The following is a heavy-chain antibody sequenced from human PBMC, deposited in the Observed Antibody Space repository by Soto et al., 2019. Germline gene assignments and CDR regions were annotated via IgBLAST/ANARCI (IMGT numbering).Heavy chain of an antibody. CDR2: FDPEDGET. CDR3: ATDSPVLRYFDWLPRPIAFDI. Sequence: ASVKVSCKVSGYTLTELSMHWVRQAPGKGLEWMGGFDPEDGETIYAQKFQGRVTMTEDTSTDTAYMELSSLRSEDTAVYYCATDSPVLRYFDWLPRPIAFDIWGQGTTVTVSS. CDR1: GYTLTELS. V-gene: IGHV1-24*01. D-gene: IGHD3-9*01. J-gene: IGHJ3*02.